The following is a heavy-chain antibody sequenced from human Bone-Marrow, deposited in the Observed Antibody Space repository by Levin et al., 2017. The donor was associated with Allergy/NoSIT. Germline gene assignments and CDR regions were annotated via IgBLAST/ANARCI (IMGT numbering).Heavy chain of an antibody. J-gene: IGHJ5*02. V-gene: IGHV5-51*01. D-gene: IGHD6-13*01. CDR2: IYPGDSDT. Sequence: GESLKISCKGSGYSFTSYWIGWVRQMPGKGLEWMGIIYPGDSDTRYSPSFQGQVTISADKSISTAYLQWSSLKASDTAMYYCARLDSTAYSSSWYGWFDPWGQGTLVTVSS. CDR3: ARLDSTAYSSSWYGWFDP. CDR1: GYSFTSYW.